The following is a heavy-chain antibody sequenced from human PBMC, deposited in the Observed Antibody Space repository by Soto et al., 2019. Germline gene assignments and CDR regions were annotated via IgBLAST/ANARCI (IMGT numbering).Heavy chain of an antibody. D-gene: IGHD2-15*01. CDR3: ANTPGDCSGGSCYPGYFDY. CDR1: GFTFSSYG. Sequence: PGGSLRLSCAASGFTFSSYGMHWVRQAPGKGLEWVAVISYDGSNKYYPDSVKGRFTISRDNSKNTLYLQMNSLRAEDTAVYYCANTPGDCSGGSCYPGYFDYWGQGTLVTVSS. V-gene: IGHV3-30*18. CDR2: ISYDGSNK. J-gene: IGHJ4*02.